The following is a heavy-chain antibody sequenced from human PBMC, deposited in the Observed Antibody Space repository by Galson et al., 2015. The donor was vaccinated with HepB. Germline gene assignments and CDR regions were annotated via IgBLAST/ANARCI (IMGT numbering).Heavy chain of an antibody. CDR2: IYSGGTT. V-gene: IGHV3-53*01. Sequence: SLRLSCAASGFTVSSNYMNWVRQAPGKGLEWVSIIYSGGTTYYADSVKGRFTISRDNSKNTLYLQMSSLRAEDTAVYYCARDRGLHYWGQGTLVTVSS. CDR1: GFTVSSNY. CDR3: ARDRGLHY. J-gene: IGHJ4*02. D-gene: IGHD4-11*01.